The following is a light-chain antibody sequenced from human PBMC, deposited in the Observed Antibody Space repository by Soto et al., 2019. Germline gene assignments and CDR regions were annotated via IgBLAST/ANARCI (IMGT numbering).Light chain of an antibody. CDR2: AAS. J-gene: IGKJ1*01. V-gene: IGKV3-20*01. CDR3: QQYGGSPRT. CDR1: ESIAGTY. Sequence: EIVLTQSPGTLSLSPGDRATLSCRASESIAGTYLAWYQQKPGQAPRLLIYAASSRATGIPDKFSASGSGTDFTLTINTLGPEDFAMYYCQQYGGSPRTFGQGTKVEIK.